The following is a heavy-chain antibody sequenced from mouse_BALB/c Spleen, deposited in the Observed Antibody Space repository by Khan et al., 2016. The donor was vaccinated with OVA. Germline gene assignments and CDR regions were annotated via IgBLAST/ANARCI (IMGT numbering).Heavy chain of an antibody. J-gene: IGHJ3*01. CDR3: ASHGSSSAWLTY. D-gene: IGHD1-1*01. CDR1: GYTFTSYW. V-gene: IGHV1-7*01. CDR2: INPSTGYT. Sequence: QVQLQQSGAELAKPGASVKMSCKASGYTFTSYWMHWVKQRPGQGLEWIGYINPSTGYTEYNQKFKDKATLTADKSSSTAYMQLSSLTSEDSAVYYCASHGSSSAWLTYWGQGTLVTVSA.